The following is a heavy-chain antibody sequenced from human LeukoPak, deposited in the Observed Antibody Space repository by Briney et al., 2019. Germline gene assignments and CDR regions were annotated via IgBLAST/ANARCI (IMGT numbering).Heavy chain of an antibody. D-gene: IGHD3-10*01. Sequence: GGSLRLSCAASQLTFNNNAMSWVRQAPGKGLEWVSGLSGDSSSIYYAASVKGRFTISRDNSKNMLYLQMNSLRAEDTAVYYCTRFRGSGSSTLYSFDYWGQGSLVTVAT. CDR1: QLTFNNNA. CDR3: TRFRGSGSSTLYSFDY. V-gene: IGHV3-23*01. CDR2: LSGDSSSI. J-gene: IGHJ4*02.